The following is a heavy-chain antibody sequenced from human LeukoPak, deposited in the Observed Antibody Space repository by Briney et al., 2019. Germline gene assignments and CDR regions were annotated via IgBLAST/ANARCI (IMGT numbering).Heavy chain of an antibody. CDR3: AKDMSAGYGCGYFFVY. Sequence: GRSLRLSCAASGFTFDNYAMHWVRQAPGKGLELVSVISCNCGSIGYADSVNGRFTISRDNAKNHLYLQMNSLRAADTALYNCAKDMSAGYGCGYFFVYWGQGKLGTVSS. V-gene: IGHV3-9*01. CDR1: GFTFDNYA. CDR2: ISCNCGSI. D-gene: IGHD5-18*01. J-gene: IGHJ4*02.